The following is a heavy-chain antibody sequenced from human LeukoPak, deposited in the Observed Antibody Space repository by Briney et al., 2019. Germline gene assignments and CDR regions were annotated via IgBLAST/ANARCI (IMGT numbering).Heavy chain of an antibody. CDR2: MSYDGSNK. D-gene: IGHD3/OR15-3a*01. CDR1: GFTFSTYD. J-gene: IGHJ4*02. CDR3: AKEWTPGIFDY. Sequence: PGRSLILSCAASGFTFSTYDMHWVRQAPGKGLEWVTVMSYDGSNKYYADSVKGRFTISRDNSKNTLYLQMNSLRAEDTAVYYCAKEWTPGIFDYWGQGTLVTVSS. V-gene: IGHV3-30*18.